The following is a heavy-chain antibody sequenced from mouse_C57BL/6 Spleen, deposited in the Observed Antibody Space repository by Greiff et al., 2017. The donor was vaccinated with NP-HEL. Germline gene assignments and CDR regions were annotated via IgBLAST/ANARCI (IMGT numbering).Heavy chain of an antibody. V-gene: IGHV5-9-1*02. CDR3: TRDGDYGWYFDV. CDR2: ISSGGDYF. CDR1: GFTFSSYA. J-gene: IGHJ1*03. Sequence: EVNVVESGEGLVKPGGSLKLSCAASGFTFSSYAMSWVRQTPEKRLEWVAYISSGGDYFYYADTVKGRFTISSDNARNTLYLQMSSLKSEDTAMYYCTRDGDYGWYFDVWGTGTTVTVSS. D-gene: IGHD2-4*01.